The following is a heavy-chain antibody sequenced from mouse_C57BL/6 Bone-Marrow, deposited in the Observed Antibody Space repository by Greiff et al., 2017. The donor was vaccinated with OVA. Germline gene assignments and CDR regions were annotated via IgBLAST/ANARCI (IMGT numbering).Heavy chain of an antibody. J-gene: IGHJ4*01. CDR1: GYTFTSYW. CDR3: ARWIYDGYYEGAMDY. Sequence: QVQLQQPGAELVKPGASVKLSCKASGYTFTSYWMHWVKQRPGQGLEWIGMIHPNSGSTNYNEKFKSKATLTVDTSSSTAYMQLSSLTSEDSAVYDCARWIYDGYYEGAMDYWGKGTSVTVSS. D-gene: IGHD2-3*01. CDR2: IHPNSGST. V-gene: IGHV1-64*01.